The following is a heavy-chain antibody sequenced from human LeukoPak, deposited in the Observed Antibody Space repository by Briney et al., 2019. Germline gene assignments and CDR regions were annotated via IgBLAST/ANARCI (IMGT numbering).Heavy chain of an antibody. Sequence: ASVKVSCKASGGTFSSYAISWVRQAPGQGLEWMGWMNPNSGNTGYAQKFQGRVTMTRNTSISTAYMELSSLRSEDTAVYYCAREVASSGWYSRYYYYGMDVWGQGTTVTVSS. V-gene: IGHV1-8*02. J-gene: IGHJ6*02. CDR2: MNPNSGNT. CDR1: GGTFSSYA. D-gene: IGHD6-19*01. CDR3: AREVASSGWYSRYYYYGMDV.